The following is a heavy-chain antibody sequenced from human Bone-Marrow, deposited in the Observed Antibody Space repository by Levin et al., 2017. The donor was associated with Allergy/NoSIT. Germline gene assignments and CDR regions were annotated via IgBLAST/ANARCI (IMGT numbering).Heavy chain of an antibody. J-gene: IGHJ4*02. CDR1: GFTFSGVY. D-gene: IGHD6-19*01. V-gene: IGHV3-11*01. CDR3: ARDRGAVPGGYFDF. Sequence: GGSLRLSCAASGFTFSGVYMSWIRQAPGKGLEWISYISSSGSMIAHADSVKGRFTISRDNAMNSLYLQMNSLRVEDTAVYYCARDRGAVPGGYFDFWGQGALVTVSS. CDR2: ISSSGSMI.